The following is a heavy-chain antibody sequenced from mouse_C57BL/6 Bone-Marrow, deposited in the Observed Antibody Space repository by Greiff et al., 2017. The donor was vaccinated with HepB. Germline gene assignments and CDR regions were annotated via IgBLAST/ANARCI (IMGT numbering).Heavy chain of an antibody. CDR3: ARLGAVYFDY. CDR1: GYTFTSYW. V-gene: IGHV1-69*01. Sequence: VQLQQPGAELVMPGASVKLSCKASGYTFTSYWMHWVKQRPGQGLEWIGEIDPSDSYTNYNQKFKGKATLTVDTSSSTAYMQLSSLTSEDSAVYYCARLGAVYFDYWGQGTTLTVSS. CDR2: IDPSDSYT. J-gene: IGHJ2*01.